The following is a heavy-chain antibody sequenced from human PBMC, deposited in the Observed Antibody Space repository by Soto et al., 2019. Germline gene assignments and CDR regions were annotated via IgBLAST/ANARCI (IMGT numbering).Heavy chain of an antibody. V-gene: IGHV3-30*18. CDR1: GFTFSSYG. D-gene: IGHD1-26*01. Sequence: QVQLVESGGGVVQPGRSLRLSCAASGFTFSSYGMHWVRQAPGKGLEWVAVISYDGSNKYYADSVKGRFTISRDNSKNELYLQMNSLIAEDTAGYYCAKAAYSGSDFDYWGQGTLVTVSS. J-gene: IGHJ4*02. CDR3: AKAAYSGSDFDY. CDR2: ISYDGSNK.